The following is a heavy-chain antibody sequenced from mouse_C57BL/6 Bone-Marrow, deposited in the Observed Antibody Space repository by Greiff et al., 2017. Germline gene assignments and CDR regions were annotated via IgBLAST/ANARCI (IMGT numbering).Heavy chain of an antibody. CDR2: ISSGSSTN. CDR3: ARGITTVEAWFAY. Sequence: DVKLVESGGGLVKPGGSLKLSCAASGFTFSDYGMHWVRQAPEKGLEWVAYISSGSSTNYYADTVKGRFTISRDNSKNTLFLQMTSLRSEDTAMYYCARGITTVEAWFAYWRQGTRVTVTA. CDR1: GFTFSDYG. V-gene: IGHV5-17*01. J-gene: IGHJ3*01. D-gene: IGHD1-1*01.